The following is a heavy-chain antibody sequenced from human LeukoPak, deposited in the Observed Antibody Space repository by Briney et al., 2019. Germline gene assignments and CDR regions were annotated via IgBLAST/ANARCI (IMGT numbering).Heavy chain of an antibody. J-gene: IGHJ4*02. D-gene: IGHD3-10*01. CDR3: AKSGRREYRPDYFDY. V-gene: IGHV3-23*01. CDR2: ISGSGGST. Sequence: GGSLRLSCAASGFTFSSYVMNWVRQAPGKGLEWVSGISGSGGSTYYADSVKGRFTISRDNSKNTLNLQMNSLRAEDTAVYYCAKSGRREYRPDYFDYWGQGTLVTVSS. CDR1: GFTFSSYV.